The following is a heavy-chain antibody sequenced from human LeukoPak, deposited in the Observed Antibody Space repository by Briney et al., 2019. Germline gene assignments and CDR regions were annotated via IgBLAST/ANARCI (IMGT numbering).Heavy chain of an antibody. D-gene: IGHD3-3*01. Sequence: SVKVSCKASGGTFSSYAISGGRQAPGERLEWRGGIIPIFGTANYAQKFKGRVTITADKSTSTAYMELSSMRSEDTAVYSCASGPELRFLDWFDPWGQGTLVTVSS. CDR1: GGTFSSYA. CDR2: IIPIFGTA. CDR3: ASGPELRFLDWFDP. V-gene: IGHV1-69*06. J-gene: IGHJ5*02.